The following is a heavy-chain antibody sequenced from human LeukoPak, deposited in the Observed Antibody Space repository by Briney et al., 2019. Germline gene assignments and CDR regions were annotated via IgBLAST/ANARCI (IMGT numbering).Heavy chain of an antibody. Sequence: SETLSLTCAVYGGSFSGYYWSWIRQPPGKGLEWIGEINHSGSTNYNPSLKSRVTISVDTSKNQFSLKLSSVTAADTAVYYCARGKGRIAAAGFDYWGQGTLVTVSS. J-gene: IGHJ4*02. CDR3: ARGKGRIAAAGFDY. CDR1: GGSFSGYY. D-gene: IGHD6-13*01. V-gene: IGHV4-34*01. CDR2: INHSGST.